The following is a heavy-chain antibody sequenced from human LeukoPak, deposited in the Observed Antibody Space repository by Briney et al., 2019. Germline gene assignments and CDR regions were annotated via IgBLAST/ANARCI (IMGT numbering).Heavy chain of an antibody. CDR3: AKDRSCTNDICHGDFDY. D-gene: IGHD2-8*01. V-gene: IGHV3-23*01. CDR2: ISGSGCST. J-gene: IGHJ4*02. CDR1: GFTFSRYA. Sequence: AGGSLRLSCAASGFTFSRYAVSWVREAPGRGVGWGSNISGSGCSTYSADSVKGRFTISRDNSKNTLYLQMNSLRAEDTALYYCAKDRSCTNDICHGDFDYWGRGTLVTVSS.